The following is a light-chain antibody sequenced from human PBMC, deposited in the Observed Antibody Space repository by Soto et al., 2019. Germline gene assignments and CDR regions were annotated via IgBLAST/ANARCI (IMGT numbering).Light chain of an antibody. CDR2: GAS. V-gene: IGKV3-20*01. CDR3: QQYVSSRLT. J-gene: IGKJ4*01. CDR1: QRLSSSY. Sequence: DILLTQSPGTLYLYPGEGLTLSCRASQRLSSSYLAWYQQKPGQAPRLLMYGASTRATGIPDRFTGSGSGTDFTLTISSLEPEDFAVYYCQQYVSSRLTFGGGTKVDIK.